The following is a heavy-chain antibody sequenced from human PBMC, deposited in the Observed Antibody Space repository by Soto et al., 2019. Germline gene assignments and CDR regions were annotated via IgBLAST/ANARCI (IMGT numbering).Heavy chain of an antibody. V-gene: IGHV3-11*01. J-gene: IGHJ6*02. D-gene: IGHD2-2*01. CDR2: ISSSGSTI. CDR1: GFTFSDYY. CDR3: ARSHCSSTSCYGDYYYGMDV. Sequence: QVQLVESGGGLVKPGGSLRLSCAASGFTFSDYYMSWIRQAPGKGLEWVSYISSSGSTIYYADSVKGRFTISRDNAKNSRYLQMNSLRAEDTAVYYCARSHCSSTSCYGDYYYGMDVWGQGTTVTVSS.